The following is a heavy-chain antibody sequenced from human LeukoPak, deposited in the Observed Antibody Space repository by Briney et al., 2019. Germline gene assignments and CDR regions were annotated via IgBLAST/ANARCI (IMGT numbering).Heavy chain of an antibody. Sequence: SETLSLTCTVSGCTISSYYWSWIRQPPGKGLEWIGYIYYSGSTNYNPSLKSRVTISVDTSKNQFSLKLSSVTAADTAVYYCARARGKMATTYDYWGQGTLVTVSS. J-gene: IGHJ4*02. V-gene: IGHV4-59*01. CDR3: ARARGKMATTYDY. CDR2: IYYSGST. CDR1: GCTISSYY. D-gene: IGHD5-24*01.